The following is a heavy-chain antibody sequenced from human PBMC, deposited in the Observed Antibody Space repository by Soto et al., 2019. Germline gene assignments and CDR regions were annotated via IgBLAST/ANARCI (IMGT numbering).Heavy chain of an antibody. CDR3: AKDTYSSGRGYFDY. J-gene: IGHJ4*02. D-gene: IGHD6-19*01. CDR2: ISGDGGST. V-gene: IGHV3-43*02. Sequence: GGSLRLSCAASGFTFDDYAMHWVRQAPGKGLEWVSLISGDGGSTYYADSVKGRFTISRDNSKNSLYLQMNSLRTEDPALYYCAKDTYSSGRGYFDYWGQGTLVTVSS. CDR1: GFTFDDYA.